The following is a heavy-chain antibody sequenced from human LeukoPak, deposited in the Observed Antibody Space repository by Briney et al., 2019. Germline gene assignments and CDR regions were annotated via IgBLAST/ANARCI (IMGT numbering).Heavy chain of an antibody. V-gene: IGHV3-9*01. CDR1: GFTFDDYA. D-gene: IGHD1-1*01. CDR2: ISWNSGSI. CDR3: AKENAGPPI. Sequence: PGGSLRLSCAASGFTFDDYAMHWVRQAPGKGLEWVSGISWNSGSIGYADSVKGRFTISRDNAKNSLYLQMNSLRAEDTALYYCAKENAGPPIWGQGTMVTVSS. J-gene: IGHJ3*02.